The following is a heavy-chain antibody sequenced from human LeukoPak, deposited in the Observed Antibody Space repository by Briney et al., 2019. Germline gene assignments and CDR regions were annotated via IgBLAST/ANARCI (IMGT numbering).Heavy chain of an antibody. V-gene: IGHV3-21*01. CDR1: GFTVSSYS. D-gene: IGHD6-13*01. J-gene: IGHJ4*02. CDR3: ARLGSSWNFDY. Sequence: GGSLRLSCAASGFTVSSYSMDWVRQAPGKGLEWVSSISSSSYIYYADSVKGRFTISRDNAKNSLYLQMNSLRAEDTAVYYCARLGSSWNFDYWGQGTLVTVSS. CDR2: ISSSSYI.